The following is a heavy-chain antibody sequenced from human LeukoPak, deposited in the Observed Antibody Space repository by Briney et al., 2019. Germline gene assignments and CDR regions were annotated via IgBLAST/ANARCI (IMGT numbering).Heavy chain of an antibody. CDR2: ISGSGGST. CDR3: AKSSGYQPRYFDY. V-gene: IGHV3-23*01. CDR1: GFSFSSYA. D-gene: IGHD3-22*01. J-gene: IGHJ4*02. Sequence: GGSLRLSCAASGFSFSSYAMSWVRQAPGKGLEWVSGISGSGGSTYYADSVKGRFTISRDNSKNTLYLQMNSLSAEDTAVYYCAKSSGYQPRYFDYWGQGPLVTVFS.